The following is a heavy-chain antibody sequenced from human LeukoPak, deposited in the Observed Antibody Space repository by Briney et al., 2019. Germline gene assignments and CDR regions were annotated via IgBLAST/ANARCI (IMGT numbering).Heavy chain of an antibody. Sequence: GGSLRLSCAASGFTFRSYSMNWVRQAPGKGLDWVSSISSSSSYIYYADSVKGRFTISRDNAKNSLYLQMNSLRAEDTAVYYCARVNPNYYFDCWGQGTLVTVSS. CDR2: ISSSSSYI. D-gene: IGHD1-14*01. CDR3: ARVNPNYYFDC. V-gene: IGHV3-21*01. CDR1: GFTFRSYS. J-gene: IGHJ4*02.